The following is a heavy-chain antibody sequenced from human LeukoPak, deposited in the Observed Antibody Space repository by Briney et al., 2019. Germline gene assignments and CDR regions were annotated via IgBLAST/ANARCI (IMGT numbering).Heavy chain of an antibody. CDR1: GFTFSNAW. V-gene: IGHV3-15*01. CDR2: IKSKTDGGTT. J-gene: IGHJ4*02. CDR3: TTYIVVVPAAKFSHY. Sequence: GGSLRLSCAASGFTFSNAWMCWVRQAPGKGLEWVGRIKSKTDGGTTDYAAPVKGRFTISRDDSKNTLYLQMNSLKTEDTAVYYCTTYIVVVPAAKFSHYWGQGTLVTVSS. D-gene: IGHD2-2*01.